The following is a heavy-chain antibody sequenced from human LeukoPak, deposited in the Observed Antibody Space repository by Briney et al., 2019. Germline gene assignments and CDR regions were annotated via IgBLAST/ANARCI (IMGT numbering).Heavy chain of an antibody. Sequence: PSETLSLTCTVSGGSISSSSYYWGWIRQPPGKGLEWIGSIYYSGSTYYNPSLKSRITISVDTSKNQFSLKLSSVTAADTAVYYCARSVVRGVTNWFDPWGQGTLVTVSS. CDR1: GGSISSSSYY. J-gene: IGHJ5*02. CDR2: IYYSGST. D-gene: IGHD3-10*01. CDR3: ARSVVRGVTNWFDP. V-gene: IGHV4-39*01.